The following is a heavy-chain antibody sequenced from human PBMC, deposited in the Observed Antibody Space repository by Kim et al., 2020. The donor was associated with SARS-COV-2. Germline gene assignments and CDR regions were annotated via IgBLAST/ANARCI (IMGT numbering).Heavy chain of an antibody. J-gene: IGHJ4*02. CDR2: ISAYNGNT. Sequence: ASVKVSCKASGYTFTSYGISWVRQAPGQGLEWMGWISAYNGNTNYAQKLQGRVTMTTDTSTSTAYMELRSLRSDDTAVYYCARGDDFWSGYYQGDYWGQGTLVTVSS. D-gene: IGHD3-3*01. CDR1: GYTFTSYG. CDR3: ARGDDFWSGYYQGDY. V-gene: IGHV1-18*01.